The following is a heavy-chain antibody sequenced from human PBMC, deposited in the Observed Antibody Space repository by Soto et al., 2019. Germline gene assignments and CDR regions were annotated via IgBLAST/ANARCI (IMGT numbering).Heavy chain of an antibody. Sequence: GASVKVSCKASGGTFSSYAISWVRQAPGQGLEWMGGIIPIFGTANYAQKFQGRVTITADESTSTAYMELSSLRSEDTAVYYCARGAAAGTLGYYYYYYGMDVWGQGTTVTVSS. CDR3: ARGAAAGTLGYYYYYYGMDV. CDR2: IIPIFGTA. V-gene: IGHV1-69*13. J-gene: IGHJ6*02. D-gene: IGHD6-13*01. CDR1: GGTFSSYA.